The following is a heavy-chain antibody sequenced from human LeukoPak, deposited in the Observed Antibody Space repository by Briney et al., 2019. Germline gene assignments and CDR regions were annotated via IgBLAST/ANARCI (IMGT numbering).Heavy chain of an antibody. CDR2: IYYSGST. CDR3: ARHRVEVAATRPFDY. J-gene: IGHJ4*02. CDR1: GCSISSSSYY. V-gene: IGHV4-39*01. D-gene: IGHD2-15*01. Sequence: PSETLSLTCTVSGCSISSSSYYWGWIRQPPGKGLEWIGSIYYSGSTYYNPSLKSRVTISVDTSKNQFSLKLSSVTAADTAVYYCARHRVEVAATRPFDYWGQGTLVSVSS.